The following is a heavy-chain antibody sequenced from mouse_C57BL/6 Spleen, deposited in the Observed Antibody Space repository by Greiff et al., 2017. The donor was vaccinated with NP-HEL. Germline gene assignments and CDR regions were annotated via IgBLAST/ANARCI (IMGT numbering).Heavy chain of an antibody. V-gene: IGHV1-4*01. D-gene: IGHD2-1*01. CDR1: GYTFTSYT. Sequence: QVQLQQSGAELARPGASVKMSCKASGYTFTSYTMHWVKQRPGQGLEWIGYINPSSGYTKYNQKFKDKATLTADKSSSTAYMQLSSLTSEDSAVYYCARDEDGNLPFAYWGQGTLVTVSA. J-gene: IGHJ3*01. CDR3: ARDEDGNLPFAY. CDR2: INPSSGYT.